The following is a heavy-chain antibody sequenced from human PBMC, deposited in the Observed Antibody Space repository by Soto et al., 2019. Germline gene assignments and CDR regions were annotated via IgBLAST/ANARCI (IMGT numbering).Heavy chain of an antibody. CDR3: ARHNYGSGSTYFDY. D-gene: IGHD3-10*01. J-gene: IGHJ4*02. V-gene: IGHV4-59*08. CDR1: GGSIGDYY. Sequence: PSETLSVTCSVVGGSIGDYYWSCIRQPPGKGLEWIGYIYYSGSTNYNPSLKSRVTISVDTSKNQFSLKLNSMTAADTAVYYCARHNYGSGSTYFDYWGQGTLVTVSS. CDR2: IYYSGST.